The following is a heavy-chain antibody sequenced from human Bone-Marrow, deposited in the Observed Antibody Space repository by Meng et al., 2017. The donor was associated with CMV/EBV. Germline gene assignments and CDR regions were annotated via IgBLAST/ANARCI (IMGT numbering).Heavy chain of an antibody. V-gene: IGHV3-48*03. D-gene: IGHD6-19*01. Sequence: GGFLRPSCAASGFTFSSYEMNWVRQAPGKGLEWVSYISSSGSTIYYADSVKGRFTMSRDNVKNSLYLQVNSLRVEDTALYYCVRNSGWGRFDYWGQGTLVTVSS. CDR3: VRNSGWGRFDY. CDR1: GFTFSSYE. J-gene: IGHJ4*02. CDR2: ISSSGSTI.